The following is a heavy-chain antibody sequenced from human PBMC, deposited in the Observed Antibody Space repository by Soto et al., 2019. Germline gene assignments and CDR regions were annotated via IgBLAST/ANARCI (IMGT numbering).Heavy chain of an antibody. J-gene: IGHJ5*02. CDR1: GFTFSSYA. V-gene: IGHV3-23*01. D-gene: IGHD3-9*01. CDR2: ISGSGGST. Sequence: GGSLRLPCAASGFTFSSYAMSWFRQAPGKGLEWVSAISGSGGSTYYADSVKGRFTISRDNSKNTLYLQMNSLRAEDTAVYYCAKDRDDILTGYYSGSKFDPWGQGTLVTVSS. CDR3: AKDRDDILTGYYSGSKFDP.